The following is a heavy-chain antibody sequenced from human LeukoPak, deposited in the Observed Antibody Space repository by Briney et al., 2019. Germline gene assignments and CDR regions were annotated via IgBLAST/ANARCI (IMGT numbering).Heavy chain of an antibody. V-gene: IGHV4-38-2*02. CDR3: ARGHSSGWYYYYYGMDV. CDR1: GYSISSSYY. Sequence: PSETLSLTCTVSGYSISSSYYWGWIRQPPGKGLEWIGSIYYSGSTYYNPSLKSRVSISVDTSKNQFSLKLSSVTAADTAVYYCARGHSSGWYYYYYGMDVWGQGTTVTVSS. J-gene: IGHJ6*02. CDR2: IYYSGST. D-gene: IGHD6-19*01.